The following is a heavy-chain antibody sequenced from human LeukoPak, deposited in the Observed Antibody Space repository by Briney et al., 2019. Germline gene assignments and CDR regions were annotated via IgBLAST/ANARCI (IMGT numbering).Heavy chain of an antibody. D-gene: IGHD6-19*01. CDR2: ISSSSSYI. V-gene: IGHV3-21*01. J-gene: IGHJ4*02. Sequence: PGGSLRLSCAASGFTFSSYSMNWVRQAPGKGLEWVSSISSSSSYIDYADSVKGRFTISRDNAKNSLYLQMNSLRAEDTAVYYCAVDLMMQWFDYWGPGTLVTVSS. CDR1: GFTFSSYS. CDR3: AVDLMMQWFDY.